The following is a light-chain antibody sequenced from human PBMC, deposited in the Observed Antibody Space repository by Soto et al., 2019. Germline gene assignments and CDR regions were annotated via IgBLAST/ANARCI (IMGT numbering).Light chain of an antibody. CDR3: QVIHTSPPEYT. V-gene: IGKV1-39*01. J-gene: IGKJ2*01. Sequence: DIQMTQSPSSLSAYVGDRVTITCRASQTISTHLKWYLQKPGRAPQLLISAASNLHSGVPSRFPGSGSGTDFNLTVSNLQHEDYATYFCQVIHTSPPEYTFGQGTKVEIK. CDR2: AAS. CDR1: QTISTH.